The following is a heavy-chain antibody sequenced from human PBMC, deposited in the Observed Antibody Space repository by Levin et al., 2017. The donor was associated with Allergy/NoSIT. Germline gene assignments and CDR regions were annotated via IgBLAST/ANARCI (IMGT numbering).Heavy chain of an antibody. D-gene: IGHD3-10*01. V-gene: IGHV3-7*04. CDR1: GFTFSRHW. CDR2: MNEDGSAK. CDR3: TRENYGDAFDL. J-gene: IGHJ3*01. Sequence: AGGSLRLSCAASGFTFSRHWTNWVRQAPGKGLEWVANMNEDGSAKYYVDSVKGRFTISRDNAKNSLFLQMNSLRAEDTAVYYCTRENYGDAFDLWGQGTMVTVSS.